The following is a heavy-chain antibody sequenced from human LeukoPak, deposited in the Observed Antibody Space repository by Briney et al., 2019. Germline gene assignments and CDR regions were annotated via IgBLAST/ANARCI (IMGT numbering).Heavy chain of an antibody. CDR1: GFTFSSYA. D-gene: IGHD1-26*01. V-gene: IGHV3-23*01. CDR3: ATRGTYYLPHDY. J-gene: IGHJ4*02. Sequence: GGSLRLSCAASGFTFSSYAMSWVRQAPGKGLEWVSAISGSVGSTYYADSVKGRFTISRDNSKNTLPLQMNSLRAEDTAVYYCATRGTYYLPHDYWGQGTLVTVSS. CDR2: ISGSVGST.